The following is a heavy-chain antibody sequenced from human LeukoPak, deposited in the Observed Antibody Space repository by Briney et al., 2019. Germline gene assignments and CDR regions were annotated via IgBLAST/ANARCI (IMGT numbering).Heavy chain of an antibody. V-gene: IGHV3-23*01. J-gene: IGHJ5*02. CDR2: ISSSGGST. D-gene: IGHD6-19*01. CDR3: AKDSFRSSSGVDP. Sequence: TGGSLRLSCAASGFTFSSYAMTWVRQAPGKGLQWVSAISSSGGSTYYADSVKGRFTISRDNSKNTLSLQMNGLRAEDTAVYYCAKDSFRSSSGVDPWGQGTLVTVSS. CDR1: GFTFSSYA.